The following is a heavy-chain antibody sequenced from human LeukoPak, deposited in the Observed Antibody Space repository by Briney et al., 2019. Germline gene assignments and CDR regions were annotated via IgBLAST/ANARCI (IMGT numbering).Heavy chain of an antibody. CDR1: GFTFSSNG. CDR2: ISHDGTNK. Sequence: PSRTLRLSCAASGFTFSSNGIDWVCQAPGQGLEWVAVISHDGTNKYYEDSVKGRFTISRDNSKTTLYLQMNSLRAEDTAVYCCAIDWDTVHMGPGYLPDWGQGTPVTVSS. V-gene: IGHV3-30*03. D-gene: IGHD5-12*01. J-gene: IGHJ4*02. CDR3: AIDWDTVHMGPGYLPD.